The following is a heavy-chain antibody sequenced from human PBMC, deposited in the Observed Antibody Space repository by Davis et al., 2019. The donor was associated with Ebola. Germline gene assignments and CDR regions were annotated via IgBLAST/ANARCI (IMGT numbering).Heavy chain of an antibody. V-gene: IGHV4-59*12. CDR1: GGSFSGYY. J-gene: IGHJ6*02. CDR2: IYYSGST. Sequence: SETLSLTCAVYGGSFSGYYWSWIRQPPGKGLEWIGYIYYSGSTNYNPSLKSRVTISVDTSKNQFSLQLNSVTPEDTAVYYCAREYYYYYGMDVWGQGTTVTVSS. CDR3: AREYYYYYGMDV.